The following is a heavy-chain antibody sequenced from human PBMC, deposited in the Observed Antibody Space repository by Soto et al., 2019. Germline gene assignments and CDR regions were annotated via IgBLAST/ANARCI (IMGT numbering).Heavy chain of an antibody. CDR1: GFTFSSYA. CDR3: ARGEPDAFDI. D-gene: IGHD1-26*01. V-gene: IGHV3-30-3*01. Sequence: QVQLVESGGDVVQPGRSLRLSCAASGFTFSSYAMHWVRQAPGKGLEWVAVISYDGSNKYYADSVKGRFTISRDNSKKTLYLQMNSLRAEDTAVYYCARGEPDAFDIWGQGTMVTVSS. CDR2: ISYDGSNK. J-gene: IGHJ3*02.